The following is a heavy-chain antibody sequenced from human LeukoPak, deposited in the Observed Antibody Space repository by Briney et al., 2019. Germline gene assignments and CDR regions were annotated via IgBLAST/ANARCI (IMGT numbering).Heavy chain of an antibody. CDR1: GFTFSNAW. V-gene: IGHV3-15*01. D-gene: IGHD3-10*01. CDR3: TARITMVRGVILRWFDS. CDR2: IKSKTDGGTT. Sequence: PGGSLRLSCAASGFTFSNAWMSWVRQAPGKGLEWVGRIKSKTDGGTTDYAAPVKGRFTISRDDSKNTLYLQMNSLKTEDTAVYYCTARITMVRGVILRWFDSWGQGTLVTVSS. J-gene: IGHJ5*01.